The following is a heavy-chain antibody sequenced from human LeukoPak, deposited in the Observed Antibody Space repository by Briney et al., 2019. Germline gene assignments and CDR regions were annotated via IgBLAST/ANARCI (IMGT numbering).Heavy chain of an antibody. CDR1: GGSISSGGYY. CDR2: IYYGGST. J-gene: IGHJ5*02. CDR3: ARDSGLRYFDWFGFDP. Sequence: PSQTLSLTCTVSGGSISSGGYYWSWIRQHPGKGLEWIGYIYYGGSTYYNPSLKSRVTISVDTSKNQFSLKLSSVTAADTAVYYCARDSGLRYFDWFGFDPWGQGTLVTVSS. D-gene: IGHD3-9*01. V-gene: IGHV4-31*03.